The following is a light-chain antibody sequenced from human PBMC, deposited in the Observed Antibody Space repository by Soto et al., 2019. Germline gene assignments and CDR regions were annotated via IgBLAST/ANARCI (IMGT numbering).Light chain of an antibody. CDR1: SSNIGARYP. CDR3: QSYASGRSRRWV. V-gene: IGLV1-40*01. J-gene: IGLJ3*02. Sequence: QSVLTQPPSVSGAPGQRVTISCTGSSSNIGARYPVHWYQQLPGTAPKLIVAGNRPSGVPDRFSVSESSASASLALTGLQAEDEADYYCQSYASGRSRRWVFGGGTKLTVL. CDR2: G.